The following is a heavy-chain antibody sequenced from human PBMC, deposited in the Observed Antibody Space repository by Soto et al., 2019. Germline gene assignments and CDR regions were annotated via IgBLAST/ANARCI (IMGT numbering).Heavy chain of an antibody. CDR3: ARARSSWYMIDDYYGMDV. V-gene: IGHV1-3*01. CDR1: GYTFTSYA. Sequence: ASVKVSCKASGYTFTSYAMHWVRQAPGQRLEWMGWINAGNGNTKYSQKFQGRVTITRDTSASTAYMELSSLRSEDTAVYYCARARSSWYMIDDYYGMDVWGQGTTVTVSS. J-gene: IGHJ6*02. CDR2: INAGNGNT. D-gene: IGHD6-13*01.